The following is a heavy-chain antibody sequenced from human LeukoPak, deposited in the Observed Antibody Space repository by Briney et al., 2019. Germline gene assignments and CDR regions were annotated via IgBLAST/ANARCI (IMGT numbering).Heavy chain of an antibody. J-gene: IGHJ3*02. D-gene: IGHD1-26*01. CDR2: IYYSGST. V-gene: IGHV4-59*08. CDR1: GGSISNYY. Sequence: SETLSLICTVSGGSISNYYWSWIRQPPGKGLEWIGYIYYSGSTNYNPSLKSRVTISVHTSKNQFSLKLTSVTAADTPVYYCARPSGSYYGFGFFDIWGQGTMVTVPT. CDR3: ARPSGSYYGFGFFDI.